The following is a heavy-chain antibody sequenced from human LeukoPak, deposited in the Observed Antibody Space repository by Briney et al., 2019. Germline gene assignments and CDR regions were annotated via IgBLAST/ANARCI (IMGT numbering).Heavy chain of an antibody. CDR2: ISYDGSNK. Sequence: GGSLRLSCAASGFTFSSYAMHWVRQAPGKGLEWVAVISYDGSNKYYADSVKGRFTISRDNAKNSLYLQMNSLRAEDTAVYYCAREPPNGGYVDYWGQGTLVTVSS. V-gene: IGHV3-30-3*01. D-gene: IGHD2-8*01. CDR1: GFTFSSYA. J-gene: IGHJ4*02. CDR3: AREPPNGGYVDY.